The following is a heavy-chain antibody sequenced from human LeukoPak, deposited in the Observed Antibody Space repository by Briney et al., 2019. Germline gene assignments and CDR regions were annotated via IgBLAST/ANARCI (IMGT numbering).Heavy chain of an antibody. J-gene: IGHJ4*02. Sequence: ASVKVSCKASGYTFTSYSITRVRQAPGQGLEWMGWISAYNGSTNYAQKFQDRVTMTTDTSTSTAYMELRSLRSDDAAVYYCARDMRRFCGADCFPDYWGQGTLVTVSS. D-gene: IGHD2-21*02. V-gene: IGHV1-18*01. CDR1: GYTFTSYS. CDR2: ISAYNGST. CDR3: ARDMRRFCGADCFPDY.